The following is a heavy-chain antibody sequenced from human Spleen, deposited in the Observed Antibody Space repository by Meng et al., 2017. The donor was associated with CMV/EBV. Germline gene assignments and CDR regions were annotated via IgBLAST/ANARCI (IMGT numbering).Heavy chain of an antibody. V-gene: IGHV3-23*01. CDR1: GFTFSSYA. CDR2: ISGSGGST. CDR3: AKVSDFWSGSFDY. D-gene: IGHD3-3*01. J-gene: IGHJ4*02. Sequence: CADSGFTFSSYAMSWVRQAPGKGLEWVSAISGSGGSTYYADSVKGRFTISRDNSKNTLYLQMNSLRAEDTAVYYCAKVSDFWSGSFDYWGQGTLVTVSS.